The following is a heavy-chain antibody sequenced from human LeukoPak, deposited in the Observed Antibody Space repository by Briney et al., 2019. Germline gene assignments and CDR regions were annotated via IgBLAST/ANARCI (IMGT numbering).Heavy chain of an antibody. Sequence: GGSLRLSCAASGFTFSSYGMHWVRQAPGKGLEWVAFIRYDGSNKYYADSVKGRFTISRDNSKNTLYLQMNSLRAEDTAVYYCAKGSNTKWFGELLNWGQGTLVTVSS. CDR3: AKGSNTKWFGELLN. V-gene: IGHV3-30*02. CDR2: IRYDGSNK. CDR1: GFTFSSYG. J-gene: IGHJ4*02. D-gene: IGHD3-10*01.